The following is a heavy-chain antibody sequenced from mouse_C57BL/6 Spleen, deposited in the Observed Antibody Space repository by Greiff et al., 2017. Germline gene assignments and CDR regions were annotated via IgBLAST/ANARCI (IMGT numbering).Heavy chain of an antibody. Sequence: EVQRVESGGGLVKPGGSLKLSCAASGFTFSSYTMSWVRQTPEKRLEWVATISGGGGNTYYPDSVKGRFTISRDNAKNTLYLQMSSLRSEDTALYYCARNYYGSSYFYWYFDVWGTGTTVTVSS. CDR1: GFTFSSYT. J-gene: IGHJ1*03. CDR3: ARNYYGSSYFYWYFDV. V-gene: IGHV5-9*01. D-gene: IGHD1-1*01. CDR2: ISGGGGNT.